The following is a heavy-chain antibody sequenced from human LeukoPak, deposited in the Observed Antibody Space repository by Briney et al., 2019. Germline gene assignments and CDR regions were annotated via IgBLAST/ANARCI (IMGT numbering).Heavy chain of an antibody. V-gene: IGHV3-30-3*01. D-gene: IGHD5-18*01. CDR3: ARDESSGYSYGTYYYYGMDV. J-gene: IGHJ6*02. CDR2: ISYDGSNK. CDR1: GFTFSSYA. Sequence: GRSLRLSCAASGFTFSSYAMHWVRQAPGKGLEWVAVISYDGSNKYYADSVKGRFTISRDNSKNTLYLQMNSLRAEGTAVYYCARDESSGYSYGTYYYYGMDVWGQGTTVTVSS.